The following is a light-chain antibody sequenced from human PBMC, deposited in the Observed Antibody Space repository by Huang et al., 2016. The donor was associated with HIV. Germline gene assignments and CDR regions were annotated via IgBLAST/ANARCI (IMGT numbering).Light chain of an antibody. CDR1: QGVSSN. CDR3: QQYNNWPRT. V-gene: IGKV3-15*01. J-gene: IGKJ2*01. CDR2: DAS. Sequence: ERVLTQSPVTLSASPGERATLSCRASQGVSSNLAWYQQKPGQAPRLLIHDASTRASDIPARFIGSGSDIEFTLTISSLQSEDSAVYYCQQYNNWPRTFGQGTKLEIK.